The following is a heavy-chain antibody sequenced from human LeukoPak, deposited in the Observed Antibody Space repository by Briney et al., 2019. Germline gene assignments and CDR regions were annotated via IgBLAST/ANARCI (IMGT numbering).Heavy chain of an antibody. CDR2: INSDGSST. J-gene: IGHJ4*02. CDR1: EFTFSTYW. D-gene: IGHD4-17*01. CDR3: ARDQATVTSGDFDY. Sequence: GGSLRLSCAASEFTFSTYWMHWVRQAPGKGLVWVSRINSDGSSTNYADSVKGRFTISRDNAKNTLYLQVNSLRAEDTAFYYCARDQATVTSGDFDYWGQGTLVTVSS. V-gene: IGHV3-74*01.